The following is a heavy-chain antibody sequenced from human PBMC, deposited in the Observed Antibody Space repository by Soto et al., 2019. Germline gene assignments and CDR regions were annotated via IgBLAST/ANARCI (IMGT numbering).Heavy chain of an antibody. CDR1: GYTFSSYA. Sequence: ASVKVSCKASGYTFSSYAMHWVRQAPGQRLEWMGWINAVNGNTKYSQRFQGRLTIIRDTSASTGYMELSSLRSEDTAVYYCAALIAAAVVDYWGQGTLVTVSS. CDR3: AALIAAAVVDY. D-gene: IGHD6-13*01. J-gene: IGHJ4*02. V-gene: IGHV1-3*01. CDR2: INAVNGNT.